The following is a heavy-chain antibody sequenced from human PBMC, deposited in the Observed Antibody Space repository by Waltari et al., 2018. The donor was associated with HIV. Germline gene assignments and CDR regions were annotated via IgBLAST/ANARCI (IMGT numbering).Heavy chain of an antibody. CDR3: VRQPLRHDL. CDR2: ISYDAREK. CDR1: GFAFASLD. J-gene: IGHJ2*01. Sequence: EVKFVESGGGAVQTGGSLRLSWEGSGFAFASLDRGWVRQTPGKGLEWVAQISYDAREKFHGDSVRSRFVVSRDNARNSIFLQMNNLRDDDTGVYFCVRQPLRHDL. V-gene: IGHV3-7*01.